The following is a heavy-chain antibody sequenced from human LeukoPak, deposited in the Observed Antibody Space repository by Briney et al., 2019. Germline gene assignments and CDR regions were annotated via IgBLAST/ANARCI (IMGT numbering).Heavy chain of an antibody. J-gene: IGHJ4*02. D-gene: IGHD6-13*01. V-gene: IGHV4-39*01. CDR1: GGSISSSSYY. CDR2: IYYSGST. Sequence: SETLSLTCTVSGGSISSSSYYWGWIRQPPGKGLEWIGSIYYSGSTYYNPSLKSRVTISVGTSKNQFSLKLSSVTAADTAVYYCARSFSSSWGMYYFDYWGQGTLVTVSS. CDR3: ARSFSSSWGMYYFDY.